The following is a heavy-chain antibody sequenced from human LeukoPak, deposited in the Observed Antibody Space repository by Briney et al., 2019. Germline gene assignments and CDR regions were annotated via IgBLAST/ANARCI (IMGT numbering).Heavy chain of an antibody. CDR2: IYYSGST. Sequence: SETLSLTCTVSGGSISSSSYYWSWIRQPPGKGLEWIGYIYYSGSTNYNPSLKSRVTISVDTSKNQFSLKLSSVTAADTAVYYCARGVYYDYVWGSYRPYYLDYWGQGTLVTVSS. V-gene: IGHV4-61*01. CDR1: GGSISSSSYY. J-gene: IGHJ4*02. CDR3: ARGVYYDYVWGSYRPYYLDY. D-gene: IGHD3-16*02.